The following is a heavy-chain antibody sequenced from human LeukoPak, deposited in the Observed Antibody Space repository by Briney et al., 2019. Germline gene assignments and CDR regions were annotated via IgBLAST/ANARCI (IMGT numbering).Heavy chain of an antibody. CDR1: GFTFSSYA. J-gene: IGHJ4*02. V-gene: IGHV3-23*01. CDR3: AKVPNSGSYYYFDY. D-gene: IGHD1-26*01. Sequence: PGASPRLSCAASGFTFSSYAMSWVRQAPGKGLEWVSAIRGNGDDTYYADSVKGRFTISRDNSKNTLYLQMNSLRAEDTAVYYCAKVPNSGSYYYFDYWGQGALVTVSS. CDR2: IRGNGDDT.